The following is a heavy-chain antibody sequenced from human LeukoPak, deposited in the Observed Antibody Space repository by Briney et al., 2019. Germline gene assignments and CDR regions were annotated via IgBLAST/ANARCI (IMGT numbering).Heavy chain of an antibody. J-gene: IGHJ5*02. CDR3: AREVSGDSWYNWFDP. V-gene: IGHV3-74*01. Sequence: GGSLRLPCAASGFTFSSYWMHWVRQAPGKGLVWVSRIDSDGTSTRYADSVKGRFTISRDNAKNTLYLQMNSLRVEDTAVYYCAREVSGDSWYNWFDPWGQGTLVTVSS. D-gene: IGHD4-17*01. CDR1: GFTFSSYW. CDR2: IDSDGTST.